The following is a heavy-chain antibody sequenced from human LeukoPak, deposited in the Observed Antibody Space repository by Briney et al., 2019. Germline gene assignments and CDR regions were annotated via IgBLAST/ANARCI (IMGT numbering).Heavy chain of an antibody. Sequence: PSETLSLTCAVSGGSISSAGYSWSWIRQPPGKGLEWIGYIYHSGSTYYNPSLKSRVTISVDKSKNQFSLKLSSVTAADTAVYYCAREGDCSSTSCYAPRWFDPWGQGTLVTVSS. V-gene: IGHV4-30-2*01. CDR1: GGSISSAGYS. CDR2: IYHSGST. J-gene: IGHJ5*02. CDR3: AREGDCSSTSCYAPRWFDP. D-gene: IGHD2-2*01.